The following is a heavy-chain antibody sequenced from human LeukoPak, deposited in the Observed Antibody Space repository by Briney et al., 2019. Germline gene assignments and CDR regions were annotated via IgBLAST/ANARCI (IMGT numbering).Heavy chain of an antibody. J-gene: IGHJ5*02. Sequence: GASVKVSCKASGYTFTRYGITWVRQAPGQGLEWMGWISTFNGKTNYAQKVQDRVTITTDTATSTVYMELRSLRSDDTAIYFCARDFSNFSYGTWFDPWGQGTLVTVSS. CDR1: GYTFTRYG. CDR2: ISTFNGKT. V-gene: IGHV1-18*01. CDR3: ARDFSNFSYGTWFDP. D-gene: IGHD1-1*01.